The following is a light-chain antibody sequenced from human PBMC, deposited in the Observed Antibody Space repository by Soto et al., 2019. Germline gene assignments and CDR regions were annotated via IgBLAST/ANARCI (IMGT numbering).Light chain of an antibody. J-gene: IGLJ2*01. V-gene: IGLV2-14*03. CDR1: SSDVGAYNY. CDR2: DVS. CDR3: SSYASSSPHVV. Sequence: QSALTQPASVSGSPGQSITISCTGTSSDVGAYNYVSWYHQHPGKAPKLMIYDVSYRPSGDSDRFSGSKSGNTASLTISGLLAEDEADYYCSSYASSSPHVVFGGGTKLTVL.